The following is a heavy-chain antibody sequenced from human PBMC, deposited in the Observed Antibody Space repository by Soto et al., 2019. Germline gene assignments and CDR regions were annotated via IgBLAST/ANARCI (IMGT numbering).Heavy chain of an antibody. CDR1: GGTFSSYA. Sequence: ASVKVSCKASGGTFSSYAISWVRQAPGQGLEWMGGIIPIFGTANYAQKFQGRVTITADESTSTAYMELSSLRSEDTAVYYCAREYCSSTSCYLGRYFDLWGRGTLVTVSS. J-gene: IGHJ2*01. CDR3: AREYCSSTSCYLGRYFDL. D-gene: IGHD2-2*01. CDR2: IIPIFGTA. V-gene: IGHV1-69*13.